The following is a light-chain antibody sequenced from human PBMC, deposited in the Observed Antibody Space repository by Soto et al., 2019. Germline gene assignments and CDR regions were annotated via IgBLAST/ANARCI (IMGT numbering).Light chain of an antibody. Sequence: EIVLTQSPATLSLSPGERATLSCRASQSVSSYLAWYQQKPGQPPRLLIYDTSNRATGIPARFSGSGSGTDFTLTVNSLEPGDFAVYYCQQRSNWPITFGQGTRLEIK. CDR3: QQRSNWPIT. J-gene: IGKJ5*01. CDR2: DTS. CDR1: QSVSSY. V-gene: IGKV3-11*01.